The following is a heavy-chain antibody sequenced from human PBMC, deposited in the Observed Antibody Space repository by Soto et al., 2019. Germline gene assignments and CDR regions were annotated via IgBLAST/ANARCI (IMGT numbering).Heavy chain of an antibody. V-gene: IGHV3-23*01. D-gene: IGHD4-17*01. CDR2: ISGSGGVT. CDR3: AKNLTVTTPHYGMDV. Sequence: EVQLLESGGGLVQPGGSLRLSCAASGLTFSSHAMSWVRQAPGKGLQWVSAISGSGGVTYYADSVKGRFTISRDNSKNTLYLQMNSLRAEDTAVYYCAKNLTVTTPHYGMDVWGQGTTVNVSS. CDR1: GLTFSSHA. J-gene: IGHJ6*02.